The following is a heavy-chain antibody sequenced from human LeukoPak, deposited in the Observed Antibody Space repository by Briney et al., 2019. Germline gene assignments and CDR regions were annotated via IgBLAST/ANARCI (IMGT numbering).Heavy chain of an antibody. V-gene: IGHV5-51*01. Sequence: PGESLKISCKGSGYSFTSYWIGWVRQMPGKGLEWMGIIYPGDSDTRYSPSFQGQVTISADKSISTAYLQWSSLKASDTAMYYCATSYYYDSSGYYEGFGCWGQGTLVTVSS. CDR3: ATSYYYDSSGYYEGFGC. J-gene: IGHJ4*02. CDR1: GYSFTSYW. D-gene: IGHD3-22*01. CDR2: IYPGDSDT.